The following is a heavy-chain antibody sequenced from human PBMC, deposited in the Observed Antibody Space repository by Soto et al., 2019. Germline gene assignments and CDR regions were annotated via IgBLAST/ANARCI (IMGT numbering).Heavy chain of an antibody. CDR2: INHSGST. CDR1: GGSFSGYY. Sequence: PSETLSLTCAVYGGSFSGYYWSWIRQPPGKGLEWIGEINHSGSTNYNPSLKSRVTLSVDTSKNQFSLKLSSVTAADTAVYYCARGGGTVTTSYFDYWGQGTLVTVSS. CDR3: ARGGGTVTTSYFDY. J-gene: IGHJ4*02. V-gene: IGHV4-34*01. D-gene: IGHD4-17*01.